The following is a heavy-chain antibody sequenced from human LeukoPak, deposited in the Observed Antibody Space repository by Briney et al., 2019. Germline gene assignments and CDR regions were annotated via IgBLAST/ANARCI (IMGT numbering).Heavy chain of an antibody. Sequence: GGSLRLSCATSGFTFNNYAMNWIRQAPGKGLEWVSVISGSGGNTYFTDSVKGRFSIPRDDSKSTLYLQLNSLRAEDTALYYCARCTGGTCYLPLDYWGQGTLVTVSS. CDR2: ISGSGGNT. D-gene: IGHD2-15*01. V-gene: IGHV3-23*01. J-gene: IGHJ4*02. CDR3: ARCTGGTCYLPLDY. CDR1: GFTFNNYA.